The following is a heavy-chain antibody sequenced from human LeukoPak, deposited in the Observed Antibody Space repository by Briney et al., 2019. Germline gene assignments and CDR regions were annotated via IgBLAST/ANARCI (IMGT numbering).Heavy chain of an antibody. CDR1: GRLFTSYG. J-gene: IGHJ3*01. V-gene: IGHV1-18*01. CDR3: VRARGCSNCVLTDGFDS. Sequence: ASVKVSCKASGRLFTSYGIAWVRQAPGEGLEWVGWKSNFDGDTKFAEKLQGRVTLTTDTSTSTADMELTSLTVDDTAVYYCVRARGCSNCVLTDGFDSWGHGTKVTVSS. D-gene: IGHD6-13*01. CDR2: KSNFDGDT.